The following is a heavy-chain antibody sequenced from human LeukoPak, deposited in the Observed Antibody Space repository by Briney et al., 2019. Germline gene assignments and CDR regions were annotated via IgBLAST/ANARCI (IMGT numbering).Heavy chain of an antibody. Sequence: ASVKVSCKASGYTFTSYYMHWVRQAPGQGLEWMGIINPSGGRTSYAQKFQGRVTMTRDTSTSTVYLALSSLRSEDTAVYYCARAGDVRLRFLELYFDYWGQGTLVTVSS. V-gene: IGHV1-46*01. CDR1: GYTFTSYY. CDR3: ARAGDVRLRFLELYFDY. D-gene: IGHD3-3*01. J-gene: IGHJ4*02. CDR2: INPSGGRT.